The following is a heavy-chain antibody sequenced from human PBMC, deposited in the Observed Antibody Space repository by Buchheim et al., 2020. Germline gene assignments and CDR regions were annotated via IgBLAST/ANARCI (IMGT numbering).Heavy chain of an antibody. J-gene: IGHJ5*02. CDR3: ARGRAGFWSGYYKRTFDP. V-gene: IGHV4-34*01. Sequence: QVQLQQWGAGLLKPSETLSLTCAVYGGSFSGYYWSWIRQPPGKGLEWIGEINHSGSTNYNPSLKSRVTISVDTSKKPFSLKLSSVTAADTAVYYCARGRAGFWSGYYKRTFDPWGQGTL. CDR1: GGSFSGYY. CDR2: INHSGST. D-gene: IGHD3-3*01.